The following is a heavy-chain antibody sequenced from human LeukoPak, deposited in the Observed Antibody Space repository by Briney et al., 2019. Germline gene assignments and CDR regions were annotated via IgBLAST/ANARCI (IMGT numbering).Heavy chain of an antibody. CDR1: GFTDSRNY. D-gene: IGHD2-21*02. V-gene: IGHV3-23*01. CDR2: ISVNGDRT. Sequence: GGSLRLSCGASGFTDSRNYMSWVRQATGKGLNGLSVISVNGDRTYYADSGDDRFITSKDNSNRTLYLQTDRQRAENTAVYASAKGDWHDDWGRGTLVTASS. CDR3: AKGDWHDD. J-gene: IGHJ4*02.